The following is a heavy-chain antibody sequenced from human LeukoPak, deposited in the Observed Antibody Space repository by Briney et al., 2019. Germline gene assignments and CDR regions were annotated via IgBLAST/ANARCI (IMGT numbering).Heavy chain of an antibody. J-gene: IGHJ6*03. CDR1: GGSISSGFYY. Sequence: SETLSLTCTVSGGSISSGFYYWSWIRQPAGKGLEWIGRIYTSGITNYNPSFESRVTISIDTSKNQFSLKLGSVTAADTAVYYCARDRCGGDCYTPHYYMDVWGKGTTVTVSS. CDR3: ARDRCGGDCYTPHYYMDV. CDR2: IYTSGIT. V-gene: IGHV4-61*02. D-gene: IGHD2-21*01.